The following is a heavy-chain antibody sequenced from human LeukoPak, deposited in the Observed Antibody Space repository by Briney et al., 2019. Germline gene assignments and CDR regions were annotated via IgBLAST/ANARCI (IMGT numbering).Heavy chain of an antibody. D-gene: IGHD3-22*01. V-gene: IGHV5-51*01. CDR3: ARLISFGHDSDGFGNRGYFYMDV. CDR2: IFPDNSDI. Sequence: GESLKISCKASGYSFSSRWLGWVRQKPGKGLEWMGIIFPDNSDIRTSPSFRGQITISADQSSSTANLQWRSLKASDTAIYFCARLISFGHDSDGFGNRGYFYMDVWGKGTTVTVSS. J-gene: IGHJ6*03. CDR1: GYSFSSRW.